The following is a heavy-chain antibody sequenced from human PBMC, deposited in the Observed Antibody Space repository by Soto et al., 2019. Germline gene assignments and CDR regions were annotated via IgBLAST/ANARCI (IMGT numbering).Heavy chain of an antibody. CDR2: ISGGGTTM. CDR3: AGDPYYYGSAF. D-gene: IGHD3-10*01. J-gene: IGHJ4*02. Sequence: GGSLRLSCAASGFRFSDHYMTWIRQAPGKGLEWVSKISGGGTTMYYADSVKSRFTVSRDNAKNSLYLQMNSLRPEDTAVYYCAGDPYYYGSAFWGQGTLVTVSS. CDR1: GFRFSDHY. V-gene: IGHV3-11*01.